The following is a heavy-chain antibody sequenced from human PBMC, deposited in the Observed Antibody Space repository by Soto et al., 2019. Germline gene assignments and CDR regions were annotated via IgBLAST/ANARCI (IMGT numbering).Heavy chain of an antibody. V-gene: IGHV3-23*01. CDR3: ASSLSTAGYYYYGMNV. CDR1: GFSLGSSC. Sequence: PGGSLRLSCAASGFSLGSSCISWVRQAPGKGLEWVSSISGSGGSAYYADSVKGRFTISRDNSKNTLYLQMRSLRAEDTAVYYWASSLSTAGYYYYGMNVWGQGTTVTVSS. D-gene: IGHD6-13*01. CDR2: ISGSGGSA. J-gene: IGHJ6*02.